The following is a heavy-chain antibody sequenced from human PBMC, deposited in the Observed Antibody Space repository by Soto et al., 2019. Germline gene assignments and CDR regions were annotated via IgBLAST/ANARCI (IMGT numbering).Heavy chain of an antibody. Sequence: QITLKESGPTLVKPTQTLTLTCTFSGFSLSTSGVGVGWIRQPPGKALEWLALIYWDDDKRYSPSLKSRLTITKDTSKNQVVLTMTNVDPVDTATYYCAHVSEQQLVLDYWGQGTLVIVSS. D-gene: IGHD6-13*01. CDR1: GFSLSTSGVG. J-gene: IGHJ4*02. V-gene: IGHV2-5*02. CDR2: IYWDDDK. CDR3: AHVSEQQLVLDY.